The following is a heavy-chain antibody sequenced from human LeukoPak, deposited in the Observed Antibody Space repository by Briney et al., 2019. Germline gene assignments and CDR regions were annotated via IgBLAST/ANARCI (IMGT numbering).Heavy chain of an antibody. CDR1: GYTFISYG. J-gene: IGHJ4*02. V-gene: IGHV1-18*03. Sequence: ASVKVSCKASGYTFISYGISWVRQAPGQGLEWMGWISAYNGNTNYAQKLQGRVTITRDTSASTAYMELSSLRSEDMAVYYCARSNGMVGFDYWGQGTLVTVSS. CDR2: ISAYNGNT. D-gene: IGHD2-15*01. CDR3: ARSNGMVGFDY.